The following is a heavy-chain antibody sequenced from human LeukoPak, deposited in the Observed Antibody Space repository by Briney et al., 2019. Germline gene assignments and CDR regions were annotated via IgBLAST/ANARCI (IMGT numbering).Heavy chain of an antibody. D-gene: IGHD1-26*01. J-gene: IGHJ4*02. V-gene: IGHV3-7*01. CDR1: GFTFTNYW. CDR2: IHKAGSES. CDR3: ARVGAWELQRVFEY. Sequence: GGSLRLSCAASGFTFTNYWMTWVRQVPGKGLEWVANIHKAGSESYYVDSVKGRFAISRDNAKNSLYLQLSSLGVEDTAVYYCARVGAWELQRVFEYWGQGTLVTVSS.